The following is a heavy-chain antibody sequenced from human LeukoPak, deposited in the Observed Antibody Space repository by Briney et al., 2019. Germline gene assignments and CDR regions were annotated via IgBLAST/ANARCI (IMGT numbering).Heavy chain of an antibody. CDR3: AKDLGDYGANPGLHY. CDR2: ITPNSGDT. Sequence: ASVTLSCTASGYTFTGYYMHWVRQAPGQGLEWMGWITPNSGDTNYAQTFQGRFTITRATSISTAYMDLSRLRPDAPPCYSGAKDLGDYGANPGLHYWGQGTLVTVSS. D-gene: IGHD4-23*01. CDR1: GYTFTGYY. V-gene: IGHV1-2*02. J-gene: IGHJ4*02.